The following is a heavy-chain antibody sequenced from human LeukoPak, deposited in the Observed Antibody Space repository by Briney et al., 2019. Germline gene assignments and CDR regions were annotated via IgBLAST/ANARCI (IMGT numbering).Heavy chain of an antibody. CDR2: ISYSGST. CDR1: GGSVSSGSDY. D-gene: IGHD6-19*01. CDR3: ARLIAVAVTFDY. J-gene: IGHJ4*02. V-gene: IGHV4-39*01. Sequence: PSETLSLTCTVSGGSVSSGSDYWSWIRQPPGKGLEWIGHISYSGSTYYNPSLKSRVTISVDTSKNQFSLKLSSVTAADTAVYYCARLIAVAVTFDYWGQGTLVTVSS.